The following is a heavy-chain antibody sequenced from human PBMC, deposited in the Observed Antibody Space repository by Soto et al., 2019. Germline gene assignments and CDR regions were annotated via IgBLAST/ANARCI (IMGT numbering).Heavy chain of an antibody. V-gene: IGHV1-2*02. J-gene: IGHJ4*02. D-gene: IGHD5-18*01. CDR3: ARRLGLRGYSYGSDY. CDR1: GYTFTGYY. Sequence: ASVKVSCKASGYTFTGYYMQWVRQAAGQGLEWMGGINPNSGGTNYAQKFQGRVTRTRDTSISTAYMELSRLRSDDTAVYYCARRLGLRGYSYGSDYWGQGTLVTVYS. CDR2: INPNSGGT.